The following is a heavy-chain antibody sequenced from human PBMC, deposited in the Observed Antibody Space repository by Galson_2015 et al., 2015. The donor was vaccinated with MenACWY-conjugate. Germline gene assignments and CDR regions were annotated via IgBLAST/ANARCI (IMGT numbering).Heavy chain of an antibody. D-gene: IGHD5-24*01. Sequence: QSGAEVKKPGESLTISCRGSGYTFTSYWIGWVRQMPGKGLEWMGIIYPGDSDIRYSPSFQGQVTISADKSIRTAYLQWSSLKASDTAMYYCAIRRDGYVFDYWGQGTLVTFSS. CDR1: GYTFTSYW. CDR3: AIRRDGYVFDY. V-gene: IGHV5-51*01. CDR2: IYPGDSDI. J-gene: IGHJ4*02.